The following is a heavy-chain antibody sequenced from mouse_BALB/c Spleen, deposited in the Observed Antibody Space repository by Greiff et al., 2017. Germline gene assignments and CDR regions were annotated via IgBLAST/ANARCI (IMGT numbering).Heavy chain of an antibody. V-gene: IGHV1-85*01. J-gene: IGHJ3*01. CDR2: IFPGDGST. CDR1: GYTFTSYD. Sequence: QVQLQQSGAELVKPGASVKLSCKASGYTFTSYDINWVRQRPEQGLEWIGWIFPGDGSTKYNEKFKSKATLTVDKSSSTAYMQLSSLTSEDSAVYYCTRSYYRYQAWFAYWGQGTLVTVSA. CDR3: TRSYYRYQAWFAY. D-gene: IGHD2-14*01.